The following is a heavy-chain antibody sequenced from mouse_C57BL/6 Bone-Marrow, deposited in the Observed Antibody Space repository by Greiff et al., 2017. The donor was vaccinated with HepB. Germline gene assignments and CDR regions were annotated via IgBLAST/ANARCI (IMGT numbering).Heavy chain of an antibody. CDR3: ARDGITTVVATDY. J-gene: IGHJ2*01. CDR1: GYSITSGYY. Sequence: EVQVVESGPGLVKPSQSLSLTCSVTGYSITSGYYWNWIRQFPGNKLEWMGYISYDGSNNYNPSLKNRISITRDTSKNQFFLKLNSVTTEDTATYYCARDGITTVVATDYWGQGTTLTVSS. D-gene: IGHD1-1*01. V-gene: IGHV3-6*01. CDR2: ISYDGSN.